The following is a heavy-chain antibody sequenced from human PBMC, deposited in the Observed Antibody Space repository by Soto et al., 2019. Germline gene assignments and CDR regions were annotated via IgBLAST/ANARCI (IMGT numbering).Heavy chain of an antibody. CDR1: GFTVSSNY. Sequence: PGGSLRLSCAASGFTVSSNYMSWVRQAPGKGLEWVSVIYSGGSTYYADSVKGRFTISRDNSKNTLYLQMNSLRAEDTAVYYCARECYYGSGSYCYWGQGTLVTVSS. CDR2: IYSGGST. J-gene: IGHJ4*02. V-gene: IGHV3-53*01. CDR3: ARECYYGSGSYCY. D-gene: IGHD3-10*01.